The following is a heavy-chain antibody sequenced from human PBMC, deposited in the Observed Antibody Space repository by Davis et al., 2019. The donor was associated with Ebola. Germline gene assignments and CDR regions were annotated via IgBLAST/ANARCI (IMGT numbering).Heavy chain of an antibody. J-gene: IGHJ6*02. CDR3: ASRFLEWLLSNGMDV. Sequence: SETLSLTCPLSGGSISSISYYWGWIRQPPGKGLEWIGSIYYSGSTYYNPSLKSRVTISVDTSKNQFSLKLSSVTAADTAVYYCASRFLEWLLSNGMDVWGQGTTVTVSS. V-gene: IGHV4-39*01. CDR1: GGSISSISYY. CDR2: IYYSGST. D-gene: IGHD3-3*01.